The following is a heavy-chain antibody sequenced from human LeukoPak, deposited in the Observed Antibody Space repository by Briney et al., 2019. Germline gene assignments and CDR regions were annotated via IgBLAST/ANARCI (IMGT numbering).Heavy chain of an antibody. CDR2: ISSSSSYI. J-gene: IGHJ4*02. Sequence: GGSLRLSCAASGFTFSSYSMNWVRQAPGKGLEWVSSISSSSSYIYYADSVKGRFTISRDNAKNSLYLQMNSLRAEDTAVYYCARARYRYCSGGSCYQGYFDYWGQGTLVTVSS. CDR3: ARARYRYCSGGSCYQGYFDY. D-gene: IGHD2-15*01. V-gene: IGHV3-21*01. CDR1: GFTFSSYS.